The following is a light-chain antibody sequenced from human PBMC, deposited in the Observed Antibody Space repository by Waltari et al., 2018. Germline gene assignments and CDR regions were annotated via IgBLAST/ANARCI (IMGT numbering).Light chain of an antibody. V-gene: IGLV6-57*01. CDR2: EDN. CDR1: SGSIASNH. CDR3: QSYDSSNRDVV. Sequence: NFMLTQPHSVSESPGKTVTISCTRSSGSIASNHVKWYQQRPGSSPTTVIYEDNQRPSGVPDRFSGSIDSSSNSASLTISGLKTEDEADFYCQSYDSSNRDVVFGGGTKLTVL. J-gene: IGLJ2*01.